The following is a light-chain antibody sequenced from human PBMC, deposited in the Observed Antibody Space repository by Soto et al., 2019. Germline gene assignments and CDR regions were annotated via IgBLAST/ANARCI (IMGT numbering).Light chain of an antibody. CDR2: LGS. Sequence: DVVMTQSPLSLPVTPGEPASISCRSSQSLLYSNGYNYLDWYVQKPGQSPQLLIYLGSYRASGVPDRLSGSGSGTDFTLKISRVEAEDVGVYYCMHALQTPFTFGPGTKVDIK. V-gene: IGKV2-28*01. CDR3: MHALQTPFT. CDR1: QSLLYSNGYNY. J-gene: IGKJ3*01.